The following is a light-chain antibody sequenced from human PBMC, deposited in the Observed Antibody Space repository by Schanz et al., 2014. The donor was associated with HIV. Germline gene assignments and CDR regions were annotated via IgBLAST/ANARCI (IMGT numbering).Light chain of an antibody. Sequence: DIQMTQSPSTLSASVGDRITISCRARQSISEWLAWYQQRPGQAPNLLISEASTLESGVPSRFSGTGSGTDFTLTISSLQPEDFATYYCQQSYSTSFTFGPGTKVDIK. CDR2: EAS. J-gene: IGKJ3*01. V-gene: IGKV1-5*03. CDR3: QQSYSTSFT. CDR1: QSISEW.